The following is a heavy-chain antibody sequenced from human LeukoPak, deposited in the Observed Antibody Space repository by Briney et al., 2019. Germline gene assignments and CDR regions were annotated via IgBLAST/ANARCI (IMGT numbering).Heavy chain of an antibody. CDR1: GGSFSGYY. CDR3: ARARYFDWLLGYYYYYMDV. CDR2: INHSGST. J-gene: IGHJ6*03. Sequence: SETLSLTCAVYGGSFSGYYWSWIRQPPGKGLEWIGEINHSGSTNYNPSLKSRVTISVDTSKNQFSLKLSSVTAADTAVYYCARARYFDWLLGYYYYYMDVWGKGTTVTVSS. V-gene: IGHV4-34*01. D-gene: IGHD3-9*01.